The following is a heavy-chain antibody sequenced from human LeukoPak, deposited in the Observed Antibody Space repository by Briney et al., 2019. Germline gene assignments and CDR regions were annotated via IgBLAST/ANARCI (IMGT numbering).Heavy chain of an antibody. V-gene: IGHV1-18*01. CDR2: ISAYTGNT. CDR1: GYTFTNYV. CDR3: AREGPVAVAGLGY. Sequence: ASPKVSCKASGYTFTNYVISWGRQAPGQGLEWVGLISAYTGNTKYAQSLQDRVTMTTDTSTSAAYMALRSLISDETAVYYCAREGPVAVAGLGYWGQGTLVTVPS. J-gene: IGHJ4*02. D-gene: IGHD6-19*01.